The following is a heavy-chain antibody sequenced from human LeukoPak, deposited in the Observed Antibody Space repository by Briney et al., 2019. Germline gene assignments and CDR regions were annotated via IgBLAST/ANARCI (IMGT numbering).Heavy chain of an antibody. V-gene: IGHV3-30*03. J-gene: IGHJ5*02. D-gene: IGHD6-13*01. CDR2: ISYDGSNK. CDR3: ASLGRIAAAHNNWFDP. CDR1: GFTFSSYG. Sequence: GRSLRLSCAASGFTFSSYGMHWVRQAPGKGLEWVAVISYDGSNKYYADSVKGRFTISRDNSKNTLYLQMNSLRAEDTAVYYCASLGRIAAAHNNWFDPWGQGTLVTVSS.